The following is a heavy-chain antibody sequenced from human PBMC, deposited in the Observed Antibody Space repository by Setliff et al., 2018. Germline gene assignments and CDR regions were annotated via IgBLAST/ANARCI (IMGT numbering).Heavy chain of an antibody. J-gene: IGHJ4*02. CDR1: GYTFTSYD. CDR2: MNPNSGNT. D-gene: IGHD6-19*01. CDR3: ARVRNLPWRNIAVAGTFGY. V-gene: IGHV1-8*01. Sequence: ASVKVSCKASGYTFTSYDINWVRQATGQGLEWMGWMNPNSGNTGYAQKFQGRVTMTRNTSISTAYMELSSLRPEDTAVYYCARVRNLPWRNIAVAGTFGYWGQGTLVTVSS.